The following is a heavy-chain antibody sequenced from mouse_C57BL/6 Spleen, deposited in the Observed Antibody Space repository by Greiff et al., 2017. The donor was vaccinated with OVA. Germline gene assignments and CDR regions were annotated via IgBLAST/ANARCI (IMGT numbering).Heavy chain of an antibody. CDR1: GFNIKDDY. CDR2: IDPENGDT. Sequence: VQLQQSGAELVRPGASVKLSCTASGFNIKDDYMHWVKQRPEQGLEWIGWIDPENGDTEYASKFQGKATITADTSSNTAYLQLSSLTSEDTAVYYCTTWGWTYYFDYWGQGTTLTVSS. J-gene: IGHJ2*01. V-gene: IGHV14-4*01. D-gene: IGHD3-3*01. CDR3: TTWGWTYYFDY.